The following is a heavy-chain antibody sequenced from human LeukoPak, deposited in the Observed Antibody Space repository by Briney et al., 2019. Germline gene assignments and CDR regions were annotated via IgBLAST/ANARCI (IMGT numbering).Heavy chain of an antibody. V-gene: IGHV4-34*01. Sequence: PSETLSLTCAVYGGSFSGYYWSWIRQPPGEGLEWIGEINHSGSTNYNPSLKSRVTISVDTSKNQFSLKLSSVTAADTAVYYCATLHYDFWSGPRLDAFDIWGQGTMVTVSS. D-gene: IGHD3-3*01. CDR2: INHSGST. CDR3: ATLHYDFWSGPRLDAFDI. J-gene: IGHJ3*02. CDR1: GGSFSGYY.